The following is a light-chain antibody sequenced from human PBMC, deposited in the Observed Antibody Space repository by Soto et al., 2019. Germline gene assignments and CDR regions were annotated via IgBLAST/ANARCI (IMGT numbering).Light chain of an antibody. CDR3: QSYDSSLRGWL. Sequence: QSVLTQPPSVSGAPGQRVTISCTGGSSNIGAGYDVHWFQQIPGTTPKVLIYGNNNRPSGVPDRFSGSKSGTSASLAITGLQAEDEADYYCQSYDSSLRGWLFGGGTKVTVL. V-gene: IGLV1-40*01. CDR1: SSNIGAGYD. J-gene: IGLJ3*02. CDR2: GNN.